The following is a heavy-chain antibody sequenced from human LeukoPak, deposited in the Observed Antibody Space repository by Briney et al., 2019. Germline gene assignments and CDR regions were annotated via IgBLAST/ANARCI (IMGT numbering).Heavy chain of an antibody. Sequence: GGSLRLSCAASGFTFSNYGMHWVRQAPGKGLEWVAFVRYDETTKFYADSVKGRFTISRDNSKTTLYLQMNSLRAEDTAVYYCARDRDIVVVPAAIPSYYFDYWGQGTLVTVSS. CDR1: GFTFSNYG. D-gene: IGHD2-2*01. CDR3: ARDRDIVVVPAAIPSYYFDY. CDR2: VRYDETTK. V-gene: IGHV3-30*02. J-gene: IGHJ4*02.